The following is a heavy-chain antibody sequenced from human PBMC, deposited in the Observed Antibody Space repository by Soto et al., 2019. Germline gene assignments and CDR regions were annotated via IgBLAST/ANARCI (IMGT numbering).Heavy chain of an antibody. CDR3: ARVGGFGATTIDY. J-gene: IGHJ4*02. V-gene: IGHV4-30-4*01. CDR2: IYYSGST. CDR1: GGSISSGDDY. D-gene: IGHD3-10*01. Sequence: SETLSLTCTVSGGSISSGDDYWSWIRQPPGKGLEWIGYIYYSGSTYYNPSLKSRVTISVDTSKNQFSLKLSSVTAADTAVYYCARVGGFGATTIDYWGQGPLVT.